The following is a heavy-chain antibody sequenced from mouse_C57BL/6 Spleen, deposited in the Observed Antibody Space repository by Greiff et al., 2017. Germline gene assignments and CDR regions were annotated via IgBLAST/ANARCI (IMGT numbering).Heavy chain of an antibody. V-gene: IGHV1-69*01. J-gene: IGHJ2*01. CDR1: GYTFTSYW. D-gene: IGHD1-1*01. CDR3: ARGEVVGDYFDY. CDR2: IDPSDSYT. Sequence: VQLQQPGAELVMPGASVKLSCKASGYTFTSYWMHWVKQRPGQGLEWIGEIDPSDSYTNYNQKFKGKSTLTVDKSSSTAYMQLSSLTSEDSAVYYCARGEVVGDYFDYWGQGTTLTVSS.